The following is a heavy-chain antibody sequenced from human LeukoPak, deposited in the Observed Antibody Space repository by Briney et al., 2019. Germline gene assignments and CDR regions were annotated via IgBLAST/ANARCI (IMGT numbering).Heavy chain of an antibody. CDR1: GYTFTSYY. D-gene: IGHD1-7*01. CDR3: AAQGIGTTFDMDV. CDR2: INPSGGST. Sequence: ASVKVSCKASGYTFTSYYMHWVRQAPGQGLEWMGTINPSGGSTSYAQKFQGRVTMTRDTSTSTVYMELSSLRSEDTAVYYCAAQGIGTTFDMDVWGQGTTVTVSS. J-gene: IGHJ6*02. V-gene: IGHV1-46*01.